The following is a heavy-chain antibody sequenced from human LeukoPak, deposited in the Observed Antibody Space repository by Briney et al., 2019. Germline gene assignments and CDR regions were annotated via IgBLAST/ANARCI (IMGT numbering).Heavy chain of an antibody. D-gene: IGHD4-11*01. J-gene: IGHJ4*02. CDR2: ISGSSSHT. V-gene: IGHV3-23*01. Sequence: PGGSLRLSCVASGFASSRYAMGWVRQAPGKGLGWGSGISGSSSHTADAESVKGRFIIFRDNSRNTLYLQLYSLRADDTAVYYCTKESDYSHAAPEWGFDSWGQGTLVTVSS. CDR1: GFASSRYA. CDR3: TKESDYSHAAPEWGFDS.